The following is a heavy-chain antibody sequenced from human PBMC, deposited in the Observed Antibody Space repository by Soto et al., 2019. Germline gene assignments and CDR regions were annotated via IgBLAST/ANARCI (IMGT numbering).Heavy chain of an antibody. CDR2: IFPYDSDT. J-gene: IGHJ6*02. D-gene: IGHD1-26*01. Sequence: PGESLKISCYGSGNSFLTYCIALVRQMPGGGLEWMGVIFPYDSDTKYSPSFQGQVTISADKSLTTAYLQWNSLKASDTAMYYCARHRGTYGGPYGMDVWGQGTAVTVPS. CDR3: ARHRGTYGGPYGMDV. CDR1: GNSFLTYC. V-gene: IGHV5-51*01.